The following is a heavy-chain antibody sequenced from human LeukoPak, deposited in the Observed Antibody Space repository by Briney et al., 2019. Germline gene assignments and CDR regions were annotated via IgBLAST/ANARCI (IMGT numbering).Heavy chain of an antibody. J-gene: IGHJ5*02. CDR2: VRVTGVNT. CDR3: AREGGSGWYSGWFDP. CDR1: GSPFSIYA. Sequence: GGSLRLSCPASGSPFSIYAMNWVRQAPGEGLGWVSTVRVTGVNTYYADSVKGRFTISRDNSKNTLYLQMNSLRAEDTAVYYCAREGGSGWYSGWFDPWGQGTLVTVSS. D-gene: IGHD6-19*01. V-gene: IGHV3-23*01.